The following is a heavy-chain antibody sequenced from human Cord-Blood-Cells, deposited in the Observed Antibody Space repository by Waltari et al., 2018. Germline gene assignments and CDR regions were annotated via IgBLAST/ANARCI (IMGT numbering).Heavy chain of an antibody. J-gene: IGHJ3*02. V-gene: IGHV3-23*01. CDR1: GFTFRSYA. CDR2: MSGSCGSK. Sequence: EVQLLESGGGLVQPGGSLRLSCAASGFTFRSYAISWVRQGPGKGLEWVAYMSGSCGSKDYAESVECQFTISRDNSKNTLYLQMNSLRAEDTAVYYCAKSAGEPNAFDIWGHGTMVTVSS. D-gene: IGHD6-13*01. CDR3: AKSAGEPNAFDI.